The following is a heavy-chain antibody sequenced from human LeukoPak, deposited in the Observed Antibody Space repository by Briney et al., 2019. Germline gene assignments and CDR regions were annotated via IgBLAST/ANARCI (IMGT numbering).Heavy chain of an antibody. D-gene: IGHD2-8*02. CDR3: GVCLCGWWCFYNHFGC. CDR2: ISYDGSNK. V-gene: IGHV3-30*03. CDR1: GFTFSNAW. J-gene: IGHJ4*02. Sequence: GGSLRLSCAASGFTFSNAWMSWVRQAPGKGLEWVAVISYDGSNKYYADSVKGRFTISRDNSKNTLYLQMNSLRAEDTAVYYCGVCLCGWWCFYNHFGCWGQGTLVTVSS.